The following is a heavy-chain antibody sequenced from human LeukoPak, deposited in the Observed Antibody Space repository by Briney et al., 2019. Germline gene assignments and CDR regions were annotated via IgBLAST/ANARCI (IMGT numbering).Heavy chain of an antibody. Sequence: PGGSLRLSCAASGFTFTSYALSWVRQAPGKGLEWVPSISGSGGSTYYADSVKGRFTISRDNSKNTLYLQMNSLRAEDTAVYYCAKDLPNPGTSRHFQYWGQGTLVTVSS. CDR3: AKDLPNPGTSRHFQY. D-gene: IGHD2-8*01. CDR2: ISGSGGST. CDR1: GFTFTSYA. J-gene: IGHJ1*01. V-gene: IGHV3-23*01.